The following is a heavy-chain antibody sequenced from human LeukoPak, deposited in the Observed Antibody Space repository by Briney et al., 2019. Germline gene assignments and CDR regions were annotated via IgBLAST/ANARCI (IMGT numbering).Heavy chain of an antibody. D-gene: IGHD1-26*01. CDR2: INPNSSGT. V-gene: IGHV1-2*02. CDR1: GYTFTGYY. CDR3: AREGEGARDFDY. J-gene: IGHJ4*02. Sequence: ASVKVSCEASGYTFTGYYMHWVRQAPGQGLEWMGWINPNSSGTIYAQKFQGRVTMTRDTSISTAYMELSRLRSDDTAVYHCAREGEGARDFDYWGQGTLVTVSS.